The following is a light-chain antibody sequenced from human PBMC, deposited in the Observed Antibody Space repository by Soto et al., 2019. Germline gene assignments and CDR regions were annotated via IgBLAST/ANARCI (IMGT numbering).Light chain of an antibody. CDR2: GAA. Sequence: EIVMTQSPATLSMSPGERASLSCRASQSVSSKLAWYQQKPGQAPRLLIYGAATRATGIPARFSGSGSGTEFTLIISSLQSEDFAVYYCQQYNNWPLTFGGGSKVEIK. CDR1: QSVSSK. J-gene: IGKJ4*01. CDR3: QQYNNWPLT. V-gene: IGKV3-15*01.